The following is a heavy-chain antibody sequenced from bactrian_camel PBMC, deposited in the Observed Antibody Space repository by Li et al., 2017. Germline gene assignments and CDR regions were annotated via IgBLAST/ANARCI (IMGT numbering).Heavy chain of an antibody. D-gene: IGHD2*01. V-gene: IGHV3S53*01. CDR2: ISRVGTT. J-gene: IGHJ4*01. CDR1: RAIWSTCE. Sequence: VQLVESGGGSVEAGGSLKLSCASSRAIWSTCEMRWYRQIPNNEREGVARISRVGTTGYADSVKGRFTISRDAVKNTLYLQMTDVKPEDTGAYYCAADPGSGGSCSPNLPLTTDANYFVGQGTQVTVS.